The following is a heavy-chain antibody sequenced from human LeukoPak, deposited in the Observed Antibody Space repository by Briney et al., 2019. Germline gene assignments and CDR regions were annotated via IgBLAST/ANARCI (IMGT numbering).Heavy chain of an antibody. CDR1: GGSFSGYY. V-gene: IGHV4-34*01. J-gene: IGHJ4*02. CDR3: ARLIVGATKFDY. Sequence: PSETLSLTCAVYGGSFSGYYWSWIRQPPGKGLEWIGEINHSGSTYYNPSLKSRVTISVDTSKNQFSLKLSSVTAADTAVYYCARLIVGATKFDYWGQGTLVTVSS. D-gene: IGHD1-26*01. CDR2: INHSGST.